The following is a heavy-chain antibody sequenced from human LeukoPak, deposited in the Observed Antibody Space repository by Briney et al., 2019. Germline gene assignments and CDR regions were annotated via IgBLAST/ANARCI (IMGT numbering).Heavy chain of an antibody. CDR1: GFTVSSNY. CDR2: ISGSGGST. CDR3: AKGFLGNIDY. D-gene: IGHD1/OR15-1a*01. J-gene: IGHJ4*02. Sequence: GGSLRLSCAASGFTVSSNYMSWVRQAPGKGLEWVSAISGSGGSTYYADSVKGRFAISRDNSKNTLYLQMNSLRAEDTAVYYCAKGFLGNIDYWGQGTLVTVSS. V-gene: IGHV3-23*01.